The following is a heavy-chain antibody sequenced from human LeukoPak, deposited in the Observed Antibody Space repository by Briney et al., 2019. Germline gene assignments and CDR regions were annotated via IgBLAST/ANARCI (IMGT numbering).Heavy chain of an antibody. CDR2: ISGSGGST. Sequence: PGGTLRLPCAGSGFTFSSYGMSWVRQAPGKGLEWVSVISGSGGSTYYADSVKGRFTISRDNSKNTLYLQMNSLRAEDTAVYYCAKSPGGVWGSYRLDYWGQGTLVTVSS. V-gene: IGHV3-23*01. J-gene: IGHJ4*02. CDR1: GFTFSSYG. D-gene: IGHD3-16*02. CDR3: AKSPGGVWGSYRLDY.